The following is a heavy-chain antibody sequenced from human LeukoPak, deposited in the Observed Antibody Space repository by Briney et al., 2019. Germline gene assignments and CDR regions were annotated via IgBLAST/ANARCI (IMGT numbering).Heavy chain of an antibody. V-gene: IGHV3-23*01. Sequence: GGSLRLSCAASGFPFTIYAMSWVRQAPGKGLEWVSSIGGSSTYHADFVKGRFTISRDTSKNTMYLQVNSLRADDTAIYYCAKYRGFGDSYDSWGQGTLVTVSS. D-gene: IGHD3-10*01. CDR2: IGGSST. J-gene: IGHJ4*02. CDR3: AKYRGFGDSYDS. CDR1: GFPFTIYA.